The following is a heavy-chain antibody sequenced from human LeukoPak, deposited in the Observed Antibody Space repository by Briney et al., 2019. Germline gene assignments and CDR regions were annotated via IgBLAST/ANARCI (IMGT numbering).Heavy chain of an antibody. J-gene: IGHJ4*02. Sequence: SETLSLTCSVSGGSITNYYWNWIRQPAGKGLEWIGRMYTSGNTNENSSLKNRITMSLDMSKNQFSLKLRSVTAADTAMYYCARGTTMVRGVHPIDYWGQGTLVTVSS. CDR1: GGSITNYY. CDR3: ARGTTMVRGVHPIDY. CDR2: MYTSGNT. V-gene: IGHV4-4*07. D-gene: IGHD3-10*01.